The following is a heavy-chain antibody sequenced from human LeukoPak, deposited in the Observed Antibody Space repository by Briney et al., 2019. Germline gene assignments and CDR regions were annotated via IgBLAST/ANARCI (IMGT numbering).Heavy chain of an antibody. D-gene: IGHD3-3*01. Sequence: KPSQTLSLTCAVSGGSISSGGYSWSWIRQPPGKGLEWIGYIYHSGSTYYNPSLKRRVTISVDRSKNQFSLKLSSVTAADTAVYYCARVAGDFWSGYHYDYWGQGTLVTVSS. V-gene: IGHV4-30-2*01. J-gene: IGHJ4*02. CDR1: GGSISSGGYS. CDR3: ARVAGDFWSGYHYDY. CDR2: IYHSGST.